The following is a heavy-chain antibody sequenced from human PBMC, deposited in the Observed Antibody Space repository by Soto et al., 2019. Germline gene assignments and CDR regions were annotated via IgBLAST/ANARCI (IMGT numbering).Heavy chain of an antibody. CDR1: GFTFSSYA. Sequence: GGSLRLSCAASGFTFSSYAMSWVLQAPGKGLEWVSAISGSGGSTYYADSVKGRFTISRDNSKNTLYLQMNSLRAEDTAVYYCAKVGRIAAAGTPFDYWGQGTLVTVSS. V-gene: IGHV3-23*01. J-gene: IGHJ4*02. D-gene: IGHD6-13*01. CDR2: ISGSGGST. CDR3: AKVGRIAAAGTPFDY.